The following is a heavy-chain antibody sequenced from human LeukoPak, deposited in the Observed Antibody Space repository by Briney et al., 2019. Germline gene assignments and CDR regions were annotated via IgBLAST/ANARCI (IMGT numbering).Heavy chain of an antibody. CDR3: TRDPSRFDP. Sequence: ASVKVSCKASGYTFTSYAMNWVRQAPRQGLEWMGWINTNTGNPTYAQGFTGRFVFSLDTSVSTAYLQISSLRVEDTAVYYCTRDPSRFDPWGQGTLVTVSS. V-gene: IGHV7-4-1*02. J-gene: IGHJ5*02. CDR1: GYTFTSYA. CDR2: INTNTGNP.